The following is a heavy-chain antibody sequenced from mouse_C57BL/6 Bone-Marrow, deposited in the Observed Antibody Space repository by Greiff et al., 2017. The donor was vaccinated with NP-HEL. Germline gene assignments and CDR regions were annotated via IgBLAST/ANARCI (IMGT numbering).Heavy chain of an antibody. CDR2: IDPENGDT. D-gene: IGHD1-1*01. V-gene: IGHV14-4*01. CDR1: GFNIKDDY. J-gene: IGHJ4*01. CDR3: TTGGSSPYAMDY. Sequence: VQLKESGAELVRPGASVKLSCTVSGFNIKDDYMHWVKQRPEQGLEWIGWIDPENGDTAYASKFQGKATITADTSSNTAYLQLGSLTSEDTAVYYCTTGGSSPYAMDYWGQGTAVTVSS.